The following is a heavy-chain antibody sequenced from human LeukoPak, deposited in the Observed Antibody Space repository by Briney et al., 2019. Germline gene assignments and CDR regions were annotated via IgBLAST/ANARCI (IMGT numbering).Heavy chain of an antibody. CDR1: GFTFSSYW. D-gene: IGHD2-8*01. V-gene: IGHV3-74*01. J-gene: IGHJ3*02. CDR2: INSDGSST. CDR3: ARILYGVGAFDI. Sequence: GGSLRLSCAASGFTFSSYWMHWVRQAPGKGLVWVSRINSDGSSTNYADSVKGRFTISRDNAKNTLYLQMNSLRAEDTAVYYCARILYGVGAFDIWGQGTMVTVSS.